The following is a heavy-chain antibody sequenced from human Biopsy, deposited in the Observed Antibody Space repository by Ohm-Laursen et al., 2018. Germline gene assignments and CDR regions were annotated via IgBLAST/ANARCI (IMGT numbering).Heavy chain of an antibody. CDR3: TKAGSQDGFDI. CDR2: FNSDGSST. D-gene: IGHD3-10*01. V-gene: IGHV3-74*01. J-gene: IGHJ3*02. CDR1: GFTFSSYY. Sequence: SLRPSCAASGFTFSSYYMHWVRQAPGKGLVWVSRFNSDGSSTSYADSVKGRFTISRDNSKNTLYLEMNSLRTEETAKYYCTKAGSQDGFDIWGPGTMVTVSS.